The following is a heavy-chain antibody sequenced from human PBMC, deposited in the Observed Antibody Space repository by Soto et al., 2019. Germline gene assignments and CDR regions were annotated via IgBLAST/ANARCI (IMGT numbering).Heavy chain of an antibody. Sequence: GASVKVSCKASGYTFTNYYMHWVRQAPVQGLEWMGIINPSGGSTSYAQKFQGRVTMTRDTSTSTVYMELSSLRLEDTAVYYCAREWPVTSDYWGQGTLVTVSS. CDR2: INPSGGST. CDR3: AREWPVTSDY. D-gene: IGHD4-17*01. J-gene: IGHJ4*02. CDR1: GYTFTNYY. V-gene: IGHV1-46*01.